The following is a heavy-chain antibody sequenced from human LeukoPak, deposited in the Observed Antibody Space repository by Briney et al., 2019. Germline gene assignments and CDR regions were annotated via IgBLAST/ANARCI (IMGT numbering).Heavy chain of an antibody. CDR3: ARELYGDFLPGEN. CDR2: VSSHNNYT. D-gene: IGHD4-17*01. CDR1: GYNFMNYG. J-gene: IGHJ4*02. Sequence: ASVKVSCKASGYNFMNYGVTWVRQAPGHGLEWMGWVSSHNNYTNYAQIFQGRVTLTTDTSTRTAYMELRSLRSDDTAVYFCARELYGDFLPGENWGQGTLVTVSS. V-gene: IGHV1-18*01.